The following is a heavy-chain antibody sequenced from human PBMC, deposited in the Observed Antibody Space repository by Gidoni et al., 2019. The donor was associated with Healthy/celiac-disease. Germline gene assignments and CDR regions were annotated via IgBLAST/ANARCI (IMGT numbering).Heavy chain of an antibody. CDR1: GGSSSISTYY. J-gene: IGHJ4*02. CDR3: ARDLSIAARPLYFDY. V-gene: IGHV4-39*02. Sequence: QLQLQESGPGLVKPAATRSLTCTVPGGSSSISTYYWGWIRQTPGKGLGWIGSIYYSGSTYYYPSLKSRVTISVDTSKHQFSLKLSSVTAADTAVYYCARDLSIAARPLYFDYWGQGTLVTVSS. D-gene: IGHD6-6*01. CDR2: IYYSGST.